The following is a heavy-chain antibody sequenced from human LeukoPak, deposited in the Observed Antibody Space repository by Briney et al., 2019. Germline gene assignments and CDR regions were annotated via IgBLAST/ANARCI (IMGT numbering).Heavy chain of an antibody. CDR1: GFTFSSYA. CDR3: AKAYFALWDPYYMDV. Sequence: PGGSLRLSCAASGFTFSSYAMSWVRQAPGKGLEWVSAISGSGGSTYYADSVKGRFTISRDNSKNTLYLQTNSLRAEDTAVYYCAKAYFALWDPYYMDVWGRGTTVTVSS. V-gene: IGHV3-23*01. CDR2: ISGSGGST. J-gene: IGHJ6*03. D-gene: IGHD1-26*01.